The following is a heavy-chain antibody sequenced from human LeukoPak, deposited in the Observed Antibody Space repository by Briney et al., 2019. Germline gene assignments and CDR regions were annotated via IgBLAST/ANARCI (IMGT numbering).Heavy chain of an antibody. Sequence: GGSLRLSCAASGFTFSSAWMSWVRQAPGQGLEWLGRIKTKTDGGTTDYAAPVKGRFTISRDASKDTLYLQMNSLKSDDTAVYYCANIFGGNSHRSDYWGQGTLVTVSS. J-gene: IGHJ4*02. V-gene: IGHV3-15*01. CDR3: ANIFGGNSHRSDY. CDR1: GFTFSSAW. D-gene: IGHD4-23*01. CDR2: IKTKTDGGTT.